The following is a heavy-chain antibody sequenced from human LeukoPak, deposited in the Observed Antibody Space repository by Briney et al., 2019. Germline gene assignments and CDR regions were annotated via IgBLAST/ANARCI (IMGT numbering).Heavy chain of an antibody. CDR1: GGSFSGYY. V-gene: IGHV4-34*01. CDR2: INHSGST. CDR3: SREHYSTSDY. Sequence: PSETLSLTCAVYGGSFSGYYWSWIRQPPGKGLEWIGEINHSGSTNYNPSLKSRVTISVDTSKDQFSLRLSSVTPADTAVYYCSREHYSTSDYWGQGVLVTVSS. J-gene: IGHJ4*02. D-gene: IGHD1/OR15-1a*01.